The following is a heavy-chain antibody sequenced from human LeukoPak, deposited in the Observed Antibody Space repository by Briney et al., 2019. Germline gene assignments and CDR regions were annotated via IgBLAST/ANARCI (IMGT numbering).Heavy chain of an antibody. J-gene: IGHJ4*02. CDR2: IYDSGST. V-gene: IGHV4-31*03. CDR3: AREPYCGGDCYSGVFD. CDR1: GGSISSGGYY. D-gene: IGHD2-21*02. Sequence: SQTLSLTCTVSGGSISSGGYYWRWLRQHPGTGLEWIGYIYDSGSTYYNPSLKSRVTISVDTSKNQFSLKLSSVTAADTAVYYCAREPYCGGDCYSGVFDWGQGTLVTVSS.